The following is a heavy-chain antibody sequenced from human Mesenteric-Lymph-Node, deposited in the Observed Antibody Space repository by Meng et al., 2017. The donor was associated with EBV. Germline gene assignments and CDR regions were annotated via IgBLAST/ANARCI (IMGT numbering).Heavy chain of an antibody. CDR1: GGSIIGNDW. D-gene: IGHD1-7*01. J-gene: IGHJ1*01. Sequence: EGSGTVLWKLSGTRSLTWAVSGGSIIGNDWWSWIRQPPGKGLEWSGEVFHIGSTNYNPSLKSRVTISLDKSKNQFSLKLTSVTAADTAVYFCARVSEISGTWLDCWGQGTLVTVSS. CDR3: ARVSEISGTWLDC. V-gene: IGHV4-4*02. CDR2: VFHIGST.